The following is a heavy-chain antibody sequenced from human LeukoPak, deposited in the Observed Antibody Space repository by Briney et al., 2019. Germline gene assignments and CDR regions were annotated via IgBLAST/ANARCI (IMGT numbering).Heavy chain of an antibody. Sequence: ASVKVSCKASGYTFTGYYMHWVRQAPGKGLEWMGRINHNSGSTNYAQKFQGRVTMTRDTSISTAYMELSRLRSDDTAVYYCATALKYGGNSGYYFDYWGQGTLVTVSS. CDR2: INHNSGST. J-gene: IGHJ4*02. D-gene: IGHD4-23*01. CDR1: GYTFTGYY. CDR3: ATALKYGGNSGYYFDY. V-gene: IGHV1-2*06.